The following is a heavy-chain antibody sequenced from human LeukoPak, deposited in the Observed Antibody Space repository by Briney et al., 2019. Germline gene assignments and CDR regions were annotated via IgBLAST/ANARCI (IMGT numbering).Heavy chain of an antibody. CDR1: GGSISSSSYY. CDR2: IYYSGST. V-gene: IGHV4-39*07. CDR3: ARDRIAMVRGVRGWFDP. J-gene: IGHJ5*02. Sequence: SETLSLTCTVSGGSISSSSYYWGWIRQPPGKGLEWIGSIYYSGSTYYNPSLKSRVTMSVDTSKNQFSLKLSSVTAADTAVYYCARDRIAMVRGVRGWFDPWGQGTLVTVSS. D-gene: IGHD3-10*01.